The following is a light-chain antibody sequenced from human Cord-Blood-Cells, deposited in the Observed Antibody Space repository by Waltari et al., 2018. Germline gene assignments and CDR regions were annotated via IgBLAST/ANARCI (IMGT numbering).Light chain of an antibody. CDR3: LSADSSGTWV. J-gene: IGLJ3*02. V-gene: IGLV3-16*01. CDR2: KDS. CDR1: AFPKQY. Sequence: SYELTPTPSVSVSLGQMHRITCSGAAFPKQYAYWYQQKPGQFPVLGIYKDSERPSGIPEQFSGSSSGTIATLTISGVQAEDVADYYCLSADSSGTWVFGGGTKLTVL.